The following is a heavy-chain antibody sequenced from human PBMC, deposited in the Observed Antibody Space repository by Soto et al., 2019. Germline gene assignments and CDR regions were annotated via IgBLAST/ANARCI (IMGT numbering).Heavy chain of an antibody. V-gene: IGHV3-23*01. CDR3: AKRDGAAAAGIDY. J-gene: IGHJ4*02. CDR1: GFSFSLYA. D-gene: IGHD6-13*01. CDR2: ISGTGST. Sequence: EVQLLESGGGLVQPGESLRLSCAASGFSFSLYAMTWVRQAPGKGLEWVSTISGTGSTYYADSVKGSFTISRDNSKATVYLQMNNLNAEDTAVYYCAKRDGAAAAGIDYWGQGNLVTVSS.